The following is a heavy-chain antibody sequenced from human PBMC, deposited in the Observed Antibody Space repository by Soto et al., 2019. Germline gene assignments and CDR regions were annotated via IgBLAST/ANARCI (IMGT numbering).Heavy chain of an antibody. CDR2: IYYSGST. V-gene: IGHV4-39*01. CDR3: ERHSLLRGGMHV. CDR1: GGSISRSSYY. J-gene: IGHJ6*02. D-gene: IGHD4-17*01. Sequence: SETLSLTCTVSGGSISRSSYYSGWIRQPPGKGLEWIGSIYYSGSTYYNPPLKSRVTISVDTSTNQFSLTLSSVTAADTAGYFCERHSLLRGGMHVWGQGTTVTAAS.